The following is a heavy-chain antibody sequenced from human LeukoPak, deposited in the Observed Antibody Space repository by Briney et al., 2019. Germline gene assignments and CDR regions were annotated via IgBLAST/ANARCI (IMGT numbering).Heavy chain of an antibody. CDR3: AKEGRIAAGTGDYFDY. CDR1: IYIHSRHD. D-gene: IGHD6-13*01. V-gene: IGHV3-23*01. Sequence: GGSLRLLCAACIYIHSRHDMRGVRHAPGKGLEGVSGISSKGDTTKYADSVKGRLTTSRDNSKNTVLLQMNSLRADETAVYYWAKEGRIAAGTGDYFDYWGQGTLVTVSS. J-gene: IGHJ4*02. CDR2: ISSKGDTT.